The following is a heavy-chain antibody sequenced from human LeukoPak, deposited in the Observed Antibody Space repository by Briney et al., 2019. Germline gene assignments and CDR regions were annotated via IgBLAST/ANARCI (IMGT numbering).Heavy chain of an antibody. CDR3: AKDRYDYSNCHDY. D-gene: IGHD4-11*01. CDR1: GFTFDVYA. CDR2: IRYDGSNK. V-gene: IGHV3-30*02. Sequence: GGSLRLSCAASGFTFDVYAMHWVRQAPGKGLEWVAFIRYDGSNKYYADSVKGRFTISRDNSKNTLYLQMNSLRAEDTAVYYCAKDRYDYSNCHDYWGQGTLVTVSS. J-gene: IGHJ4*02.